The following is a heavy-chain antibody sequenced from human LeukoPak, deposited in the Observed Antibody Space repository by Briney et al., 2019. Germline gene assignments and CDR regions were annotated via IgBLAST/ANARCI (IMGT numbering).Heavy chain of an antibody. CDR3: ARGSFRLRSGSYSVYFDY. CDR1: GGSFSGYY. J-gene: IGHJ4*02. CDR2: INHSGST. V-gene: IGHV4-34*01. Sequence: PSETLSLTCAVYGGSFSGYYWSWIRQPPGKGLEWIGEINHSGSTNYNPSLKSRVTISVDTSKNQFSLKLSSVTAADTAVYYCARGSFRLRSGSYSVYFDYWGQGTLATVSS. D-gene: IGHD3-10*01.